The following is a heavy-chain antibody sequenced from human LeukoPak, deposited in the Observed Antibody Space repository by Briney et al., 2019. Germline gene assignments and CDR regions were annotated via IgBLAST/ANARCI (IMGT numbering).Heavy chain of an antibody. CDR1: GFTFDDYA. CDR2: ISWNSGSI. Sequence: HPGGSLRLSCAASGFTFDDYAMHWVRQAPGKGLEWVSGISWNSGSIGYADSVKGRFTISRDNAKNSLYLQMHSLRAEDTALYYCANAAKGGGYSYVDYWGQGTLVTVSS. V-gene: IGHV3-9*01. J-gene: IGHJ4*02. D-gene: IGHD5-18*01. CDR3: ANAAKGGGYSYVDY.